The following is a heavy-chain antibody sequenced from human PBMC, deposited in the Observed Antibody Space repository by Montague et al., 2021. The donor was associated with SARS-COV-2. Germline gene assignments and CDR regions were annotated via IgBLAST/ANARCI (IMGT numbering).Heavy chain of an antibody. D-gene: IGHD1-26*01. V-gene: IGHV6-1*01. J-gene: IGHJ6*02. CDR2: TYYRSKWYN. CDR1: GDSVSRHSAT. CDR3: TSGREGNYNVMDV. Sequence: CAISGDSVSRHSATWNWVRQSPSRGLEWLGRTYYRSKWYNDYAVSVRVRVTINPDTSKNQFSLQLNSVTPEDTAIYYCTSGREGNYNVMDVWGQGTTVTVSS.